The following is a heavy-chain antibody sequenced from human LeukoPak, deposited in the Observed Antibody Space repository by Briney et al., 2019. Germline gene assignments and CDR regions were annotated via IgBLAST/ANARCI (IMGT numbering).Heavy chain of an antibody. V-gene: IGHV1-69*04. CDR2: IIPILGIA. CDR1: GGTFSSYA. D-gene: IGHD3-3*01. Sequence: ASVKVSCKASGGTFSSYAISWVRQAPGQGLEWTGRIIPILGIANYAQKFQGRVTMAADTSTNTASLEVKSLRSDDTAVYYCQRITIFGVVMDFDYWGQGTLVTVSS. J-gene: IGHJ4*02. CDR3: QRITIFGVVMDFDY.